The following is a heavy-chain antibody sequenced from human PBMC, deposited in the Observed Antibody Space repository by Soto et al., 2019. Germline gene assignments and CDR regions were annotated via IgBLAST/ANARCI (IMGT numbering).Heavy chain of an antibody. Sequence: QVLLVQSGAEVKKPGSSVKVSCKASGGTFSSYGISWVRQAPGRGLEWMGGISPLFGTTNYAQKFRGRVTVTADESTSTVYMELRSLRFEDTAVYYCARAHGSSWYNWFDPWGQGTLVTVSS. J-gene: IGHJ5*02. V-gene: IGHV1-69*01. D-gene: IGHD6-13*01. CDR1: GGTFSSYG. CDR3: ARAHGSSWYNWFDP. CDR2: ISPLFGTT.